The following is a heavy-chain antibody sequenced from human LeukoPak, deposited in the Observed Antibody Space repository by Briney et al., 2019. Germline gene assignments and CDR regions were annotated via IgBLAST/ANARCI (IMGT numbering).Heavy chain of an antibody. D-gene: IGHD3-3*01. J-gene: IGHJ3*02. Sequence: SVKVSCKASGGTFSSYAISWVRQAPGQGLGWMGRIIPIFGTANYAQKFQGRVTITTDESTSTAYMELSSLRSEDTAVYYCARGLHTSGYAFDIWGQGTMVTVSS. CDR1: GGTFSSYA. CDR3: ARGLHTSGYAFDI. V-gene: IGHV1-69*05. CDR2: IIPIFGTA.